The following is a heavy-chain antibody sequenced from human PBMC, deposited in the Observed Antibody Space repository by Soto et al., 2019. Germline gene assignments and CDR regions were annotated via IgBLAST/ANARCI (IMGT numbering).Heavy chain of an antibody. Sequence: ASVKVSCKASGYTFTSYYMHWVRQAPGQGPEWMGIFNPSGGSTTYAQKFQGRVTMTGDTSTSTVSMELSSLRSEDTAVYYCARDGPSGSYNLDYWGQGTLVTVSS. D-gene: IGHD1-26*01. CDR2: FNPSGGST. V-gene: IGHV1-46*01. CDR3: ARDGPSGSYNLDY. CDR1: GYTFTSYY. J-gene: IGHJ4*02.